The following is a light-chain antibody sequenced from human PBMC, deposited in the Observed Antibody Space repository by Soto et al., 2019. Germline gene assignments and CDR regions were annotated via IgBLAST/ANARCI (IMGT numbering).Light chain of an antibody. CDR1: QSVSSSY. CDR3: QQYSNWPIT. V-gene: IGKV3-20*01. Sequence: EIVLTQSPGPLSLSPGERATLSCRASQSVSSSYLAWYQQKPGQAPRLLIYSASSRAADIPARFSGSGSETEFTLTISSLQSEDFAVYHCQQYSNWPITFGQGTRLEI. CDR2: SAS. J-gene: IGKJ5*01.